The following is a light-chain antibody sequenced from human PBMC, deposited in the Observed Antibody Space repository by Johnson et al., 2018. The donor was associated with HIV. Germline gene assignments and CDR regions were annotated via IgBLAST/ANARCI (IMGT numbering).Light chain of an antibody. CDR3: GTWDSSLSGV. CDR2: DNN. CDR1: SSNIGNNY. Sequence: QSALTQPPSVSAAPGQKVTISCSGSSSNIGNNYVSWYQQLPGTVPKLLIYDNNKRPSGIPDRFSGSKSGTSATLGITGLQTGDEADYYCGTWDSSLSGVFGTGTKVTVL. V-gene: IGLV1-51*01. J-gene: IGLJ1*01.